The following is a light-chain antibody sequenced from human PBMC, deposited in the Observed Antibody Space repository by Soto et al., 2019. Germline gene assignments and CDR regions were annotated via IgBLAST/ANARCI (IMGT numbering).Light chain of an antibody. CDR1: ESINRH. CDR3: QQSYTALSIT. Sequence: DIQMTQSPSSLSASVGDRVTITCWASESINRHLNWYQQQPGRAPKLLIYAASSLQNGVPSRFRGGGSGTDFTLIITNLQPEDFATYYCQQSYTALSITFGQGTRLEIK. V-gene: IGKV1-39*01. J-gene: IGKJ5*01. CDR2: AAS.